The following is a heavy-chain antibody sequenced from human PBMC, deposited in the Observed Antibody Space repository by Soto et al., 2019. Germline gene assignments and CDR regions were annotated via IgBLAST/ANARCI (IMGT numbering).Heavy chain of an antibody. CDR3: ARSDSSSFYDAFDI. V-gene: IGHV4-59*01. J-gene: IGHJ3*02. CDR1: GGSISSYY. CDR2: IYYSGST. D-gene: IGHD6-6*01. Sequence: SETLSLTCTVSGGSISSYYWSWIRKPPGKGLEWIGYIYYSGSTNYNPSLKSRVTISVDTSKNQFSLKLSSVTAADTAVYYCARSDSSSFYDAFDIWGQGTMVTVSS.